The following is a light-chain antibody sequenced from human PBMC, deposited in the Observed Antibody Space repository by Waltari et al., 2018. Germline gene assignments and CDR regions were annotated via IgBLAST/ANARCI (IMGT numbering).Light chain of an antibody. CDR1: ALPVQY. J-gene: IGLJ2*01. CDR2: KDT. CDR3: QSADSTGSDVV. V-gene: IGLV3-25*03. Sequence: SYELTQPPSVTVSPGQTARIACSGDALPVQYVHWYQQRPGRAPVVVIYKDTKRPSGIPERFSGSSSGKTVTLTISGVQAEDESDYYCQSADSTGSDVVFGGGTKLTVL.